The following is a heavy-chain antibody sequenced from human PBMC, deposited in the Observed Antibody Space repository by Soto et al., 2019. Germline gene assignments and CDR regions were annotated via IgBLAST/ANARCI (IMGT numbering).Heavy chain of an antibody. V-gene: IGHV3-23*04. D-gene: IGHD1-7*01. CDR1: GFTFSSYA. CDR2: ISGSGSST. Sequence: EVQLVESGGGLAQPGGSLRLSCAGSGFTFSSYAMSWVRQAPGKGLEWVSAISGSGSSTYYADSVKGRFTISRDNSKNTLYLQMNSLRDEDTAVYHCAKANWNYAPGYFDDWGQGTLVTVSS. J-gene: IGHJ4*02. CDR3: AKANWNYAPGYFDD.